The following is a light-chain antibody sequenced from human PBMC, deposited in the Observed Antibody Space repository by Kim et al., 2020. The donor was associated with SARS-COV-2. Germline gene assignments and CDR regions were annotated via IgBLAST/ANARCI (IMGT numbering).Light chain of an antibody. CDR2: GAY. V-gene: IGKV3-20*01. CDR3: QQYGYAPWT. CDR1: LSVSDRH. J-gene: IGKJ1*01. Sequence: CPRVRAALACRASLSVSDRHVGWYQRNPGRTPRLRRSGAYTRGPGIPDRVSGSGAGTDFTLTISRLGPEEIARYYCQQYGYAPWTFGQGTKGDIK.